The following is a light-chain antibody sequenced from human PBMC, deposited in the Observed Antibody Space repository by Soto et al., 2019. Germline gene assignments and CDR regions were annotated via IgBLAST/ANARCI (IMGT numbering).Light chain of an antibody. CDR2: NNS. J-gene: IGLJ2*01. Sequence: QSVLTQPPSASGTPGQMVTISCSGSSSNIGSNTVNWYQQLPGMAPKLLIYNNSQRPSGVPDRFSGSKSGTSASLAISGLQSEVEADYYCAAWDDSLRGLEFGGGTKVTVL. CDR3: AAWDDSLRGLE. V-gene: IGLV1-44*01. CDR1: SSNIGSNT.